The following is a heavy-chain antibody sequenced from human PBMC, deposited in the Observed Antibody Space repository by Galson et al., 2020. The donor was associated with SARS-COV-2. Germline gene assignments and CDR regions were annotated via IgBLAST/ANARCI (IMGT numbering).Heavy chain of an antibody. CDR1: GFTFSSYA. D-gene: IGHD6-19*01. CDR2: ISYDGSNK. V-gene: IGHV3-30*04. CDR3: ASGEGYGYSSGWAVGGTTTGAYY. Sequence: QLGESLKISCAASGFTFSSYAMHWVRQAPGKGLEWVAVISYDGSNKYYADSVKGRFTISRDNSKNTLYLQMNSLRAEDTAVYYCASGEGYGYSSGWAVGGTTTGAYYWGQGTLVTVSS. J-gene: IGHJ4*02.